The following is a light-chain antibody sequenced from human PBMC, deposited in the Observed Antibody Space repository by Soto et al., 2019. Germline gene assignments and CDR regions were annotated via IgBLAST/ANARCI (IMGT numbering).Light chain of an antibody. CDR1: SSDVGGYYY. Sequence: QSALTQPRSVSGSPGQSVTISCTGSSSDVGGYYYVSWFQQYPGRAPKLIIYDVSQRPSGVPDRFSGSKSGNTASLTISGLQAEDEADYYCCSYAGSYTRLFGGGTKLTVL. V-gene: IGLV2-11*01. J-gene: IGLJ2*01. CDR2: DVS. CDR3: CSYAGSYTRL.